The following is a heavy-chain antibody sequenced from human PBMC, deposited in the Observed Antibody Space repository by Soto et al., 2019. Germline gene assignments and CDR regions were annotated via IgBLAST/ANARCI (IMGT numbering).Heavy chain of an antibody. Sequence: GGSLRLSCAASGFTFSSHAMSWVRQAPGKGLEWVSAISGSGGSTYYADSVKGRFTISRDNSKNTLYLQMNSLRAEDTAVYYCASNYYDSSGYYYPPAWFYYYYGMDVWGQGTTVTVSS. CDR1: GFTFSSHA. D-gene: IGHD3-22*01. CDR2: ISGSGGST. CDR3: ASNYYDSSGYYYPPAWFYYYYGMDV. J-gene: IGHJ6*02. V-gene: IGHV3-23*01.